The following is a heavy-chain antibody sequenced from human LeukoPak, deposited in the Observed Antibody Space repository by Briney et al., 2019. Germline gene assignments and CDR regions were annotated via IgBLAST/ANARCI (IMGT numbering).Heavy chain of an antibody. CDR3: ARDYGSSSWYNWFDP. V-gene: IGHV4-34*01. Sequence: SETLSLTCAVYGGSFSGYYWSWIRQPPGKGLEWIGEINHSGSTNYNPSLKSRVTISVDTSKNQFSLKLSSVTAEDTAVYYCARDYGSSSWYNWFDPWGQGTLVTVSS. J-gene: IGHJ5*02. CDR1: GGSFSGYY. CDR2: INHSGST. D-gene: IGHD6-13*01.